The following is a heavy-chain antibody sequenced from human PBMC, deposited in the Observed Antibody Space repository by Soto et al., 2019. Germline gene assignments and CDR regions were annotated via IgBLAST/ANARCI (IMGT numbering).Heavy chain of an antibody. CDR2: IYYSGST. D-gene: IGHD4-4*01. CDR3: ARAFPFMTTVNCFDP. V-gene: IGHV4-30-4*01. J-gene: IGHJ5*02. CDR1: GGSIRSGGYY. Sequence: TSETLSHSGTVSGGSIRSGGYYWSWIRQPPGKRLEWIGYIYYSGSTYYNPSLKSRVTKSVDTSKNQFSLKLSSVTAADTAVYYCARAFPFMTTVNCFDPWGQGTLVT.